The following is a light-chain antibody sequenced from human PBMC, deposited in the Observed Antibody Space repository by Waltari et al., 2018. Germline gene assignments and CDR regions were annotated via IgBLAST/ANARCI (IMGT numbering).Light chain of an antibody. CDR3: QQRSNWPLT. V-gene: IGKV3-11*01. Sequence: EIVLTQSPATLSLSPGERATLSCRASQSVSSYLAWYQQKPGQAPRLLIYDASNRDTGIPARFSGSGSETDFTLTTSRLEPEDFAVYYCQQRSNWPLTFGGGTKVEIK. J-gene: IGKJ4*01. CDR2: DAS. CDR1: QSVSSY.